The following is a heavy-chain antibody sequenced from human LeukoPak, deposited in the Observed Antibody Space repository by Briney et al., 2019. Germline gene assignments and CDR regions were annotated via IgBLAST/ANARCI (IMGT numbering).Heavy chain of an antibody. D-gene: IGHD5-24*01. CDR2: IYSGDIT. CDR1: GFSFSDAW. V-gene: IGHV3-53*01. Sequence: GGSHRLSCAASGFSFSDAWMSWVRQAPGKGLEWVSVIYSGDITYYADSVKGRFTISRDNSKNTLYLQMSNLRAEDTAVYYCAKSGYNRFDYWGQGTLVTVSS. CDR3: AKSGYNRFDY. J-gene: IGHJ4*02.